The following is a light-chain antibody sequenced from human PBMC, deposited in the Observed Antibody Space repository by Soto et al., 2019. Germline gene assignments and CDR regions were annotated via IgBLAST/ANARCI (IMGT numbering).Light chain of an antibody. CDR3: CSYASTSPYV. CDR1: SSDVGSSDL. Sequence: QSVLTQPASVSGSPGQSITISCIGTSSDVGSSDLVSWYQQHPDTAPKLLIYGAIKRPSGVSTRFSGSKSANTASLTISWLQAEDEADYYCCSYASTSPYVFGTGTKVTVL. CDR2: GAI. J-gene: IGLJ1*01. V-gene: IGLV2-23*01.